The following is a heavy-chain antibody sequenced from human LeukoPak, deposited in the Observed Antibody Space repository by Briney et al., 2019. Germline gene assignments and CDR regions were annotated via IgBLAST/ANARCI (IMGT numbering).Heavy chain of an antibody. J-gene: IGHJ4*02. D-gene: IGHD6-13*01. CDR2: ISGSGGST. CDR1: GFTFSSYA. V-gene: IGHV3-23*01. CDR3: ARDLTADDQRIDY. Sequence: GGSLRLSCAASGFTFSSYAMSWVRQAPGKGLEWVSAISGSGGSTYYADSVKGRFTISRDNSKNTLYLQMNSLRAEDTAVYYCARDLTADDQRIDYWGQGTLVTVSS.